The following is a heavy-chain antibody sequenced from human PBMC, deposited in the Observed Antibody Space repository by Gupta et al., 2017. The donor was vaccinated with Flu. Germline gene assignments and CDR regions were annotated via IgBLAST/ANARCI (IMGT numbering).Heavy chain of an antibody. CDR1: GFTFSSYA. Sequence: EVQLLESGGGLVQPGGSLRLSCAASGFTFSSYAMSWVRQAPGKGLEWVSAISGSGGSTYYADSVKGRFTISRDNSKNTLYLQMNSLRAEDTAVYYCAKDPNQSVRGVRKSAFDYWGQGTLVTVSS. J-gene: IGHJ4*02. CDR3: AKDPNQSVRGVRKSAFDY. CDR2: ISGSGGST. V-gene: IGHV3-23*01. D-gene: IGHD3-10*01.